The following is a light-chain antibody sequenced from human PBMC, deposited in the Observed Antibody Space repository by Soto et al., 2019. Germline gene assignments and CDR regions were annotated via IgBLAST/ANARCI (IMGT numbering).Light chain of an antibody. CDR3: QQYGRSPDT. V-gene: IGKV3-20*01. CDR1: QSVSSSY. J-gene: IGKJ2*01. Sequence: EIVLTQSPGTRSLSPGERATLSCRASQSVSSSYLAWYQQKPGQAPRLLIYGASSRATGIPDRFSGSGSGTVFTLTISRLEPEDFSGYYCQQYGRSPDTFGQGTKLEIK. CDR2: GAS.